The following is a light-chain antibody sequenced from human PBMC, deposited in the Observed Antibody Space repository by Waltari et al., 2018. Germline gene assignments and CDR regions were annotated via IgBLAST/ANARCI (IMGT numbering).Light chain of an antibody. J-gene: IGKJ4*01. Sequence: EIVLTQSPDILSLSPGDGATLSCRARQSVSSRYLAWYQQKPGQAPRLLIYDASSRATGIPDRFSGRGSGTDFTLTISSLEPEDFAVYYCQQCGGSPPTFGGGTKVEIE. V-gene: IGKV3-20*01. CDR3: QQCGGSPPT. CDR2: DAS. CDR1: QSVSSRY.